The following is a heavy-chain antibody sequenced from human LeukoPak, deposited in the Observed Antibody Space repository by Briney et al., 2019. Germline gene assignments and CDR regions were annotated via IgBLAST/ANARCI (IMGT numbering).Heavy chain of an antibody. Sequence: SETLSLTCTVSGDSISSDYYWGWIRPPPGKGLEWIGSIHHRGTTYNNPSLKSRVTISVDTSRNQFSLKLTSVTAADTAIYYCAREIGFYFYMDVWGKGTTVTVSS. J-gene: IGHJ6*03. CDR3: AREIGFYFYMDV. D-gene: IGHD6-25*01. V-gene: IGHV4-38-2*02. CDR2: IHHRGTT. CDR1: GDSISSDYY.